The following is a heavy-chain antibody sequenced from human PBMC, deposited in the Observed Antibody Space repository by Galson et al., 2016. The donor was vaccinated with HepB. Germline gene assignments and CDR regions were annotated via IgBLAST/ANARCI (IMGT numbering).Heavy chain of an antibody. D-gene: IGHD3-16*01. Sequence: SVKVSCKASGYSFTNYYIHWVRQAPGQGLEWMGMINPSVGGSTSAQKFQGRITMTRDTSTNTVYMDLSSLRSDDTAVYYCAKEGAGEYVLPESVWFDPWGQGTLVTVSS. CDR3: AKEGAGEYVLPESVWFDP. V-gene: IGHV1-46*01. J-gene: IGHJ5*02. CDR1: GYSFTNYY. CDR2: INPSVGGS.